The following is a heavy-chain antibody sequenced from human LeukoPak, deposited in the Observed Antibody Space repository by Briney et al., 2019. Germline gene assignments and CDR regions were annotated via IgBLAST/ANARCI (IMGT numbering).Heavy chain of an antibody. Sequence: GGSLRLSCAASGFTFSNYAMAWVRQAPGKGLEWVSTLSLSGDSTYYADSVKGRFTISRDNSKNTLYLQMTSLTAEDTAVYSCAKDLPPSDGDSFAWGQGTLVTVSS. D-gene: IGHD4-17*01. CDR1: GFTFSNYA. V-gene: IGHV3-23*01. CDR2: LSLSGDST. CDR3: AKDLPPSDGDSFA. J-gene: IGHJ5*02.